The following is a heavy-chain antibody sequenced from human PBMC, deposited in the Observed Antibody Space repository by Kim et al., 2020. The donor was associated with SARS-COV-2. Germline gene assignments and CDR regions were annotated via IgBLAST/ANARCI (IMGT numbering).Heavy chain of an antibody. Sequence: GGSLRLSCTASGFTFGDYAMSWFRQAPGKGLEWVGFIRSKAYGGTTEYAASVKGRFTISRDDSKSIAYLQMNSLKTEDTAVYYCTRDRAKYSSSWYSDYWGQGTLVTVSS. CDR2: IRSKAYGGTT. CDR1: GFTFGDYA. V-gene: IGHV3-49*03. J-gene: IGHJ4*02. D-gene: IGHD6-13*01. CDR3: TRDRAKYSSSWYSDY.